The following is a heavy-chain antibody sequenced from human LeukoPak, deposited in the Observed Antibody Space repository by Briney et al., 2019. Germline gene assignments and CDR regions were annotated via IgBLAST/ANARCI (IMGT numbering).Heavy chain of an antibody. CDR2: ISSSSYI. D-gene: IGHD3-10*01. CDR3: GASMVRGVIPS. Sequence: PGGSLRLSCAASGFTFSTYNMNWVRQAPGKGLEWVSSISSSSYIYYADSVKGRFTISRDNAKNSLYLQMNSLRAEDTAVYYCGASMVRGVIPSSGQGTLVTVSS. V-gene: IGHV3-21*01. CDR1: GFTFSTYN. J-gene: IGHJ5*02.